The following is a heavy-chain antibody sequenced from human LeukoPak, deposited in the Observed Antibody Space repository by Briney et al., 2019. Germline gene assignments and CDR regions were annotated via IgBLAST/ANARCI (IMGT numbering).Heavy chain of an antibody. CDR3: AGEERPGVYSSSWYELGFMSYYYYMDV. D-gene: IGHD6-13*01. J-gene: IGHJ6*03. CDR2: ISSSDSTI. V-gene: IGHV3-48*03. Sequence: GGSLTLSCAASGFTFSSYEMNWVRQAPGKGLERVSYISSSDSTIYYSDSVKGRCTISRDNAKNSLYPQMNSLRAEDTAVYYCAGEERPGVYSSSWYELGFMSYYYYMDVWGKGTTVTIS. CDR1: GFTFSSYE.